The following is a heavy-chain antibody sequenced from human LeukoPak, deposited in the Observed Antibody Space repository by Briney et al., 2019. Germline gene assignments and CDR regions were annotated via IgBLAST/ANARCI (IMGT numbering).Heavy chain of an antibody. J-gene: IGHJ4*02. CDR3: AKSSNYFDY. CDR2: ISGSGGST. V-gene: IGHV3-23*01. Sequence: PGGSLRLSCAASGFTISNNYMNWVRQAPGKGLEWVSAISGSGGSTYYADSVKGRFTISRDNSKNTLYLQMNSLRAEDTAVYYCAKSSNYFDYWGQGTLVTVSS. CDR1: GFTISNNY.